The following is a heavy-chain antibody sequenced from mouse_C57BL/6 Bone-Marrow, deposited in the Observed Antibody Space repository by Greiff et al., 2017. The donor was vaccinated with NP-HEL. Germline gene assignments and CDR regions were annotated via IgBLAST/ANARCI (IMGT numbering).Heavy chain of an antibody. D-gene: IGHD2-2*01. CDR1: GFSLTSYA. Sequence: QVQLKQSGPGLVAPSQSLSITCTVSGFSLTSYAISWVRQPPGKGLEWLGVIWTGGGTNYNSALKSRLSISKDNSKSQVFLKMNSLQTDDTARYYCARRGDYGYDGAWFAYWGQGTLVTVSA. J-gene: IGHJ3*01. CDR3: ARRGDYGYDGAWFAY. CDR2: IWTGGGT. V-gene: IGHV2-9-1*01.